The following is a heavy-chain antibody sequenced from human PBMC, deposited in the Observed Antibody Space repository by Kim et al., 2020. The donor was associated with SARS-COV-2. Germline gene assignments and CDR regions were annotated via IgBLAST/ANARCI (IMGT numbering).Heavy chain of an antibody. D-gene: IGHD1-1*01. J-gene: IGHJ6*02. V-gene: IGHV3-21*01. CDR3: ARDGRVLGDYNWNGLYYYYGMDV. CDR1: GFTFSSYS. CDR2: ISSSSSYI. Sequence: GGSLRLSCAASGFTFSSYSMNWVRQAPGKGLEWVSSISSSSSYIYYADSVKGRFTISRDNAKNSLYLQMNSLRAEDTAVYYCARDGRVLGDYNWNGLYYYYGMDVWGQGTTVTVSS.